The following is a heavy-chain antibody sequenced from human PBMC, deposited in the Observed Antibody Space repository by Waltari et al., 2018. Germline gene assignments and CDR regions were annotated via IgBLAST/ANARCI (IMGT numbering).Heavy chain of an antibody. CDR2: IFPGDSDT. D-gene: IGHD3-9*01. V-gene: IGHV5-51*01. J-gene: IGHJ4*02. Sequence: EVRLVQSGAEVKKSGESLKISCTGSEYSFTKYWIGWVRQMPGKGLEWVGIIFPGDSDTRYRPSFQGQVTISADKSISTAYLQWSSLKASDTAMYYCARHPNTYYDISTGYYMGDPDYWGQGTLVTVSS. CDR1: EYSFTKYW. CDR3: ARHPNTYYDISTGYYMGDPDY.